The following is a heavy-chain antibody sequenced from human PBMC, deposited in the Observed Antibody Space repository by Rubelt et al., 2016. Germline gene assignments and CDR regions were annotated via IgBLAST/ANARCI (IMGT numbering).Heavy chain of an antibody. J-gene: IGHJ4*02. CDR1: GDSISSGSYY. Sequence: QLLLQESGPGLVKPSETLSLTCSVSGDSISSGSYYWGWLRQPPGKGLQWIWTIYYSGRTYYTPSLKSLVTISADTSKKQCSRKLGSVTAADTALYYCAGRLMPSDYFAYWGQGMLVTVSS. CDR3: AGRLMPSDYFAY. D-gene: IGHD2-2*01. V-gene: IGHV4-39*01. CDR2: IYYSGRT.